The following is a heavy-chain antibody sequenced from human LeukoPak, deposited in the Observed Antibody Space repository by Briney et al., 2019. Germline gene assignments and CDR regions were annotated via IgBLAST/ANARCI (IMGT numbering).Heavy chain of an antibody. D-gene: IGHD3-9*01. CDR3: ARGADSGYSSDN. Sequence: PGGSLRLSCAASGFTFSNYGMSWVRQAPGKGLQWVSAISGDGKVRDYPDSVRGRFTISRDNAKNTLYLQMNSLRAEDTAVYYCARGADSGYSSDNWGQGTLVSVSS. J-gene: IGHJ4*02. CDR2: ISGDGKVR. CDR1: GFTFSNYG. V-gene: IGHV3-23*01.